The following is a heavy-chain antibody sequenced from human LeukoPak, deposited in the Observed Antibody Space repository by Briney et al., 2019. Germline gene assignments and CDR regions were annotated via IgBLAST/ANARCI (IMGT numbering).Heavy chain of an antibody. J-gene: IGHJ4*02. D-gene: IGHD3-3*01. V-gene: IGHV4-61*02. Sequence: SQTLSLPCTVSGGSTSSGSYYWSWIRQPAGKGLEWTARIYSSGSTNYTPSLKSRVTISRDTAKNQFSMKLRSVTAADASVYYCARGYYDFWSGYFDYWGQGTLVTVSS. CDR1: GGSTSSGSYY. CDR3: ARGYYDFWSGYFDY. CDR2: IYSSGST.